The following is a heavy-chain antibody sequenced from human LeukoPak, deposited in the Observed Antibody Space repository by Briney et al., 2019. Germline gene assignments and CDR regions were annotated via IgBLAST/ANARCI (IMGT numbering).Heavy chain of an antibody. Sequence: GGSLRLSCAASGFTFSSYAMTWVRQAPGQGLEWISTISDSGDSTYYADSVKGRFTISRDNSKNTLYVQMNSLRAEDTAVYYCAKSHSVGYRGYFDYWGQGTLVTVSS. J-gene: IGHJ4*02. CDR1: GFTFSSYA. V-gene: IGHV3-23*01. D-gene: IGHD5-12*01. CDR3: AKSHSVGYRGYFDY. CDR2: ISDSGDST.